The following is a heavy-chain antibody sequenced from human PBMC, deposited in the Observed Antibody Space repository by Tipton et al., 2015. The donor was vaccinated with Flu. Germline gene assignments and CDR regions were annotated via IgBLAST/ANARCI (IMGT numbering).Heavy chain of an antibody. CDR2: IYYSGST. J-gene: IGHJ4*02. V-gene: IGHV4-39*01. CDR3: ARRPRSRDGYIVVYYFDY. Sequence: TLSLTCTVSGGSISSSSYYWGWIRQPPGKGLEWIGSIYYSGSTYYNPSLKSRVTISVDTSKNQFSLKLSSVTAADTAVYYCARRPRSRDGYIVVYYFDYWGQGTLVTVSS. D-gene: IGHD5-24*01. CDR1: GGSISSSSYY.